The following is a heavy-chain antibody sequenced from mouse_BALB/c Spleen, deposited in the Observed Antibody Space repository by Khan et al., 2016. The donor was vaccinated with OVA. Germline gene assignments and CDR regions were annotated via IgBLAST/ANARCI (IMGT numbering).Heavy chain of an antibody. J-gene: IGHJ3*01. CDR2: MIYTGYT. V-gene: IGHV3-8*02. CDR3: ARSTDRYAFAY. D-gene: IGHD2-14*01. CDR1: GDSITSGY. Sequence: EVQLQESGPSLVKPSQTLSLTCSVTGDSITSGYWSWIRKFPGNKLEYMGYMIYTGYTDYNPSLKSRIAITLHTSTNQYYLQLNSVTAEDTATYYCARSTDRYAFAYWGQGTLVTGSA.